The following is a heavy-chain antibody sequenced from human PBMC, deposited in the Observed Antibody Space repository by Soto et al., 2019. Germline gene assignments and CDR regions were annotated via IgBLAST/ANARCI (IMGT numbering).Heavy chain of an antibody. J-gene: IGHJ4*02. CDR2: VSHTGAT. Sequence: QVQLQESGPGLVKPSETLSLTCTVSGGSISLERFYWTWIRQPPGKGLEWIGYVSHTGATNYNPSLQSRVDISVDTSMNQFSLKLRSLTAADTAVYFCARDFYSAHINYYDFWGQGTLVSVSA. CDR1: GGSISLERFY. D-gene: IGHD2-21*01. CDR3: ARDFYSAHINYYDF. V-gene: IGHV4-61*01.